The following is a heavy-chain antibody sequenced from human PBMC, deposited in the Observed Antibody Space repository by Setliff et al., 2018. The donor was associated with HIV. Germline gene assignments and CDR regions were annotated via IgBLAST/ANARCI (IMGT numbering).Heavy chain of an antibody. V-gene: IGHV1-8*02. CDR3: AKGLPYCGGGSCYLYYFDY. CDR1: GYTFNNYD. J-gene: IGHJ4*02. CDR2: IYPKSGNT. Sequence: GASVKVSCKASGYTFNNYDVSWVRQAPGQGLEYMGWIYPKSGNTGYAQKFQGRVTMTRNNSINTAYMELSGLRPDDTAIYYCAKGLPYCGGGSCYLYYFDYWGQGTLVTVSS. D-gene: IGHD2-15*01.